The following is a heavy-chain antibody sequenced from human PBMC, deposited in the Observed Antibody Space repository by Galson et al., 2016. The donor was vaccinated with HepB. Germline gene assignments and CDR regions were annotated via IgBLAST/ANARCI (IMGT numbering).Heavy chain of an antibody. CDR1: GFTFSRYG. CDR3: AREEAMVQGVRMKIFAGLHYYGMDV. Sequence: SLRLACAASGFTFSRYGMHGVRQTPGKGLEWVAGILSDERKEKYADSVKGRFTISRDNSKNTLNLQMNSLRVEDTATYYCAREEAMVQGVRMKIFAGLHYYGMDVWGKGTTVTVSS. J-gene: IGHJ6*04. D-gene: IGHD3-10*01. V-gene: IGHV3-33*01. CDR2: ILSDERKE.